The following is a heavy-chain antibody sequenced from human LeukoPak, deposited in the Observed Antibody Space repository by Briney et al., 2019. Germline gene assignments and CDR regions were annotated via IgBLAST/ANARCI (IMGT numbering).Heavy chain of an antibody. CDR2: ISTYTGNS. D-gene: IGHD4-17*01. Sequence: ASVKVSCKASGYTFSNYVLTWVRQAPGQGLVWMGRISTYTGNSKYAQKFQDRVTMTTDTSTSTAYMELSDLSSDDTAVYYCARTMTTMTTHGELDFWGQGTLVTVSS. V-gene: IGHV1-18*01. CDR1: GYTFSNYV. J-gene: IGHJ4*02. CDR3: ARTMTTMTTHGELDF.